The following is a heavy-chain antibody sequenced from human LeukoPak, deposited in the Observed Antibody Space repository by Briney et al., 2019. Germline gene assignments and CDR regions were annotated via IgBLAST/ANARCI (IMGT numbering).Heavy chain of an antibody. CDR1: GYYISDGYY. CDR3: ARDPTGYCSSASCYTAY. CDR2: FYHSGST. V-gene: IGHV4-38-2*02. J-gene: IGHJ4*02. D-gene: IGHD2-2*02. Sequence: PSEILSLTCTVSGYYISDGYYWGWIRQPPGKGLEWIGSFYHSGSTYYNPSLKSRVTISVDTSKNQFSLKLSSVTAADTAVYYCARDPTGYCSSASCYTAYWGQGTLVTVSS.